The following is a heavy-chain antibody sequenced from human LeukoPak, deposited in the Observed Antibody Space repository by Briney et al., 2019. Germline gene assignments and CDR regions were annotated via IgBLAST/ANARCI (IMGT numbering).Heavy chain of an antibody. CDR1: GGSISSYY. D-gene: IGHD3-22*01. J-gene: IGHJ4*02. CDR3: AGQDGSGYYPTN. V-gene: IGHV4-59*08. CDR2: IHYRGST. Sequence: PSETLSLTCTVSGGSISSYYWSWIRQPPGKGLEWIGYIHYRGSTDYNPSLKSRVTISVDTSKNQFSLKLSSVTAADTAVYYCAGQDGSGYYPTNWGQGTLVTVSS.